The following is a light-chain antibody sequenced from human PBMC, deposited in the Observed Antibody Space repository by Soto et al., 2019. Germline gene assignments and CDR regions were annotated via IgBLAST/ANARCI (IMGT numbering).Light chain of an antibody. V-gene: IGKV3-20*01. CDR2: GAS. Sequence: EIVLTQSPGTLSLSPGERATLSCRASQSVSASHLAWYQQKPGQAPRLLIYGASSRATGIPARFSGSGSGTDFTLTISILEPEDFAVYYCQQYDSPPRTFGQGTKVEIK. J-gene: IGKJ1*01. CDR1: QSVSASH. CDR3: QQYDSPPRT.